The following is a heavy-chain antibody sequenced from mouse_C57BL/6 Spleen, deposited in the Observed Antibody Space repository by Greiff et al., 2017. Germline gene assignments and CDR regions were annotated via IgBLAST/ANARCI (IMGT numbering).Heavy chain of an antibody. V-gene: IGHV14-4*01. CDR2: IDPANGDT. J-gene: IGHJ2*01. Sequence: EVQLQESGAELVRPGASVKLSCTASGFNIKDDYMHWVKQRPEQGLEWIGWIDPANGDTEYDSKFQGKATITADTSSNTAYLQLSSLKYEDTAVYYCTSLYDGYSSYYFDYWGQGTTLPVSA. D-gene: IGHD2-3*01. CDR3: TSLYDGYSSYYFDY. CDR1: GFNIKDDY.